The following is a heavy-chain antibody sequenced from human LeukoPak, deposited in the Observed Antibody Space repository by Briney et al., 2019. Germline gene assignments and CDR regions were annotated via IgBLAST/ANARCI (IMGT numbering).Heavy chain of an antibody. D-gene: IGHD2-15*01. Sequence: GGSLRLSCAATGFTFSGSAMHWVRQASGKGLEWVGRIRSKAYNYATAYVVSVKGRFTISRDDSKNKAYLQMNSLKTEDTAMYYCVRHSDCRDRNCYSDWGQGTLVTVSS. CDR3: VRHSDCRDRNCYSD. V-gene: IGHV3-73*01. CDR2: IRSKAYNYAT. CDR1: GFTFSGSA. J-gene: IGHJ4*02.